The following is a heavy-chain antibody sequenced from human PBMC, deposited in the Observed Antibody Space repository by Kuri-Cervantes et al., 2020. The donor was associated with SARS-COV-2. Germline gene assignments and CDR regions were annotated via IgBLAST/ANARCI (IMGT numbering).Heavy chain of an antibody. CDR3: ARVWYYDSSGHQWYFDL. V-gene: IGHV4-61*02. Sequence: LRLSCTVSGGSISSGSYYWSWIRQPAGKGLEWIGRIYTSGSTNYNPSLKSRVTMSVDTSKNQFSLKLSSVTAADTAVYYCARVWYYDSSGHQWYFDLWGRGTLVTVSS. CDR2: IYTSGST. J-gene: IGHJ2*01. CDR1: GGSISSGSYY. D-gene: IGHD3-22*01.